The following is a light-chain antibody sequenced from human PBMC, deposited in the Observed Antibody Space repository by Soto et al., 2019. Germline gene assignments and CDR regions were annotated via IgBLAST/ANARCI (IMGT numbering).Light chain of an antibody. CDR1: ESISGW. V-gene: IGKV1-5*01. Sequence: DIKMTQSPSTLSASVGDRVTITCRASESISGWLAWHQQKPGKAPKLLIYNASSLDTGVPSRFRGSGSGTDFSFNITSLQPEDVATYYCQQYDGLPITFGQGTRLEI. J-gene: IGKJ5*01. CDR3: QQYDGLPIT. CDR2: NAS.